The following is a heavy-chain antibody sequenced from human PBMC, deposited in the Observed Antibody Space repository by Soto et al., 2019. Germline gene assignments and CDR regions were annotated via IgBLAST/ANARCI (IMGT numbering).Heavy chain of an antibody. CDR1: GFTFSSYS. J-gene: IGHJ4*02. V-gene: IGHV3-48*01. CDR3: ASRSLVDTAMVTDY. CDR2: NSSSSSTI. Sequence: EVQLVESGGGLVQPGGSLRLSCAASGFTFSSYSMNWVRQAPGKGLEWVSYNSSSSSTIYYADSVKGRFPISRDNAKNSLYLQMNSLRAEDTAVYYCASRSLVDTAMVTDYWGQGTLVTVSS. D-gene: IGHD5-18*01.